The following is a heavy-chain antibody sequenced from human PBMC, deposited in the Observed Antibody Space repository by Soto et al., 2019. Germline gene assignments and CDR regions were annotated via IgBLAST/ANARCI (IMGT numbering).Heavy chain of an antibody. CDR3: ARETFHYDSSGYYYDYYYYGMDV. J-gene: IGHJ6*02. D-gene: IGHD3-22*01. CDR1: GFTFSSYG. V-gene: IGHV3-33*01. CDR2: IWYDGSNK. Sequence: PGGSLRLSCAASGFTFSSYGMHWVRQAPGKGLEWVAVIWYDGSNKYYADSVKGRFTISRDNSKNTLYLQMNSLRAEDTAVYYCARETFHYDSSGYYYDYYYYGMDVWGQGTTVTVSS.